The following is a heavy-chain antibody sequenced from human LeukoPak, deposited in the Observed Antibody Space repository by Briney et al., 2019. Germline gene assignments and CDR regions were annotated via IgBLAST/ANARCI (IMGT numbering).Heavy chain of an antibody. J-gene: IGHJ6*02. D-gene: IGHD2-8*01. CDR2: INHSGST. CDR3: ARVFYYYYGMDV. V-gene: IGHV4-34*01. Sequence: SETLSLTCAVYGGSLRGYYWSWIRHPPGKGLEWIGEINHSGSTTYNPSLKSRVTISVDTSKTQFSLKLSSVTAADTAVYYCARVFYYYYGMDVWGQGTTVTVSS. CDR1: GGSLRGYY.